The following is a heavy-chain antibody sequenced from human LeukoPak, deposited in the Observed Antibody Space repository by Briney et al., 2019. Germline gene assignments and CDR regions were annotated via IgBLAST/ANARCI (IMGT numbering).Heavy chain of an antibody. D-gene: IGHD6-13*01. Sequence: VASVNVSCKASGGTFSSYAISWVRQAPGQGLEWMGGIIPIFGTANYAQKFQGRVTITADESTSTAYMELSSLRSEDTAVYYCARGSSSWFLSFGYWGQGTLVTVSS. CDR2: IIPIFGTA. J-gene: IGHJ4*02. CDR1: GGTFSSYA. CDR3: ARGSSSWFLSFGY. V-gene: IGHV1-69*01.